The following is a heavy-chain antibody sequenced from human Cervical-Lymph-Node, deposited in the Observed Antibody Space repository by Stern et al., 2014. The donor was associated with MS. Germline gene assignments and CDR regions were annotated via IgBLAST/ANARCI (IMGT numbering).Heavy chain of an antibody. Sequence: QAQLVESGGAVVQPGRSLRLSCAASGFTFSSYGMHLVRQAPGKGLEWVTVISYDGNHKYYAASVKGRFTISRDNSKNTLHLQMNSVTPDDTAIYYCARDYEDTSMLFDHWGQGTLVTVSS. CDR2: ISYDGNHK. CDR1: GFTFSSYG. V-gene: IGHV3-30*03. J-gene: IGHJ4*02. D-gene: IGHD2-8*01. CDR3: ARDYEDTSMLFDH.